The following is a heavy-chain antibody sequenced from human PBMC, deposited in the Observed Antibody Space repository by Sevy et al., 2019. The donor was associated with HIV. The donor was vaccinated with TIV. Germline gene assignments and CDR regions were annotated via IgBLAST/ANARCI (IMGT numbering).Heavy chain of an antibody. V-gene: IGHV3-48*01. J-gene: IGHJ6*02. Sequence: GGSLRLSCAASGFTFSGYSMNWVRQAPGKGLEWVSYISSSSSTIYYADSVKGRFTISRDNAKNSLYLQMNSLRAEDTAVYYCARRWDYDFWSGSSGYYYYYGMDVWGQGTTVTVSS. CDR2: ISSSSSTI. CDR1: GFTFSGYS. D-gene: IGHD3-3*01. CDR3: ARRWDYDFWSGSSGYYYYYGMDV.